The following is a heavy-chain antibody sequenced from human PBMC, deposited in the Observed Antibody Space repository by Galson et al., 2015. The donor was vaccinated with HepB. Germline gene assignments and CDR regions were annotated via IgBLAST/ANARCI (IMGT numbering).Heavy chain of an antibody. CDR2: ISSSSSYI. D-gene: IGHD5-24*01. Sequence: SLRLSCAASGFTFSSYSMNWVRQAPGKGLEWVSSISSSSSYIYYADSVKGRFTISRDNAKNSLYLQMNSLRAEDTAVYYCASAWGGRDGYTAKYYYYGMDVWGQGTTVTVSS. CDR3: ASAWGGRDGYTAKYYYYGMDV. V-gene: IGHV3-21*01. CDR1: GFTFSSYS. J-gene: IGHJ6*02.